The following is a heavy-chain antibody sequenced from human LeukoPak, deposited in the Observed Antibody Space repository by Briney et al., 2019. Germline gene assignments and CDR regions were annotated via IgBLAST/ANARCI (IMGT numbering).Heavy chain of an antibody. D-gene: IGHD6-19*01. CDR3: VRPRSSAWDSFDY. J-gene: IGHJ4*02. Sequence: KSGESLKISCKGSGYSFTSYWIGWVRQMPGKGLEYMGVIYPADSDTRYSPSFQGQVTISADKSISTAYLQWSSLKASDTGMYYCVRPRSSAWDSFDYWGQGTLVTVSS. CDR2: IYPADSDT. V-gene: IGHV5-51*01. CDR1: GYSFTSYW.